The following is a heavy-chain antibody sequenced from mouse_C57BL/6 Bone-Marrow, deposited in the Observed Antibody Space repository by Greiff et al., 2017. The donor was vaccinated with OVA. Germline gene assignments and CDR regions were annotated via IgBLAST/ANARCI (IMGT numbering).Heavy chain of an antibody. D-gene: IGHD1-1*01. CDR3: ARGYYYGSSPFYAMDY. V-gene: IGHV1-72*01. Sequence: QVQLQQPGAELVKPGASVKLSCKASGYTFTSYWMHWVKQRPGRGLEWIGRIDPNSGGTKYNEKFKSKATLTVDKPSSTAYMQLSSLTSGDSAVYYCARGYYYGSSPFYAMDYWGQGTSVTVSS. J-gene: IGHJ4*01. CDR2: IDPNSGGT. CDR1: GYTFTSYW.